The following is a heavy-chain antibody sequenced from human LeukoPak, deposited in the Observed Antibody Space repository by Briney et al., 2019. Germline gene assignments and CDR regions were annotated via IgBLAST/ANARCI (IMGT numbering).Heavy chain of an antibody. V-gene: IGHV3-21*01. D-gene: IGHD6-6*01. CDR2: ISSGSYI. CDR3: ARAGIAARLNWFDP. CDR1: GFTFSSYA. J-gene: IGHJ5*02. Sequence: GGSLRLSCAASGFTFSSYAMSWVRQAPGKGLEWVSSISSGSYIYYADSVKGRFTISRDNAKNSLYLQMNSLRAEDTAVYYCARAGIAARLNWFDPWGQGTLVTVSS.